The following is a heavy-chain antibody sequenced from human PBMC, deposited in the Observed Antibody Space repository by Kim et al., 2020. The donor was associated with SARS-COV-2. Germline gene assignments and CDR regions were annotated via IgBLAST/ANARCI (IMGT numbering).Heavy chain of an antibody. J-gene: IGHJ5*02. CDR1: GGSFSGYY. V-gene: IGHV4-34*01. Sequence: SETLSLTCAVYGGSFSGYYWSWIRQPPGKGLEWIGEINHSGSTNYNPSLKSRVTISVATSKNQFSLKLSSVTAADTAVYYCAKYNWNGFDPWGQGTLVTVSS. CDR3: AKYNWNGFDP. CDR2: INHSGST. D-gene: IGHD1-20*01.